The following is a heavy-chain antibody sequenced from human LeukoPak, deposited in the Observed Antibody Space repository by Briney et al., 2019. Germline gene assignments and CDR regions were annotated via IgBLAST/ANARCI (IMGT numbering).Heavy chain of an antibody. CDR2: IIPIFGSA. CDR3: ARALAPPLGVLAVGDFYYYMDV. CDR1: GGSFSSYT. J-gene: IGHJ6*03. V-gene: IGHV1-69*05. Sequence: SVKVSCKASGGSFSSYTINWVRQAPGQGLEWMGGIIPIFGSATYAQKFQGRASITTDESTSTAYLELSSLRSDDTAVFYCARALAPPLGVLAVGDFYYYMDVWGKGTTVTVSS. D-gene: IGHD3-3*01.